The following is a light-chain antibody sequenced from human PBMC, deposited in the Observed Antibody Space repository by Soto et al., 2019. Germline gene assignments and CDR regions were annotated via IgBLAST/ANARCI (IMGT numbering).Light chain of an antibody. CDR1: SSDVGGYNY. Sequence: SSLTQPSSVSGSPGQSIAISCTGNSSDVGGYNYVSWYQQHPGKAPKLMIYDVNNRPSGVSNRFSGSKSGNTASLTISGLQAEDEADYYCSSYTSSSTEVFGTGTKVTV. V-gene: IGLV2-14*01. J-gene: IGLJ1*01. CDR2: DVN. CDR3: SSYTSSSTEV.